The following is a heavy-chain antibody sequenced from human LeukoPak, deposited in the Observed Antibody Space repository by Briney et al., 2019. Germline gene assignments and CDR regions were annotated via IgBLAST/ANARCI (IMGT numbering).Heavy chain of an antibody. Sequence: ASVKVSCKASGYTFTSYGISWVRQAPGQGLEWMGWISAYNGNTNYAQKLQGRGTMTTDTSTSTAYMELRSLRSDDTAVYYCARDLRYFDWLLYQDYYYMDVWGKGTTVTISS. CDR3: ARDLRYFDWLLYQDYYYMDV. J-gene: IGHJ6*03. CDR2: ISAYNGNT. V-gene: IGHV1-18*01. CDR1: GYTFTSYG. D-gene: IGHD3-9*01.